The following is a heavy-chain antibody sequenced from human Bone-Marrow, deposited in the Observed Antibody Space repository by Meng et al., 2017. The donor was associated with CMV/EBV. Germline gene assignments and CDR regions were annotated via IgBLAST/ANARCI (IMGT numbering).Heavy chain of an antibody. Sequence: GGSLRLSCKGSGYSFTSYWIGWVRQVPGKGLEWMGIIYPGDSDTRYSPSFQGQVTISADKSISTAYLQWSSLKASDTAMYYCARRSSTSLEGAFEIWGQGTMVTVSS. CDR2: IYPGDSDT. CDR3: ARRSSTSLEGAFEI. CDR1: GYSFTSYW. V-gene: IGHV5-51*01. J-gene: IGHJ3*02. D-gene: IGHD2-2*01.